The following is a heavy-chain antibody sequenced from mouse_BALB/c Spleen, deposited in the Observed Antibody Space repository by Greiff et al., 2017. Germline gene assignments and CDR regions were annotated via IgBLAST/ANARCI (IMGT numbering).Heavy chain of an antibody. J-gene: IGHJ2*01. V-gene: IGHV14-3*02. CDR3: ARGGVLDYFDY. Sequence: EVKLMESGAELVKPGASVKLSCTASGFNIKDTYMHWVKQRPEQGLEWIGRIDPANGNTKYDPKFQGKATITADTSSNTAYLQLSSLTSEDTAVYYCARGGVLDYFDYWGQGTTLTVSS. CDR1: GFNIKDTY. CDR2: IDPANGNT. D-gene: IGHD1-1*01.